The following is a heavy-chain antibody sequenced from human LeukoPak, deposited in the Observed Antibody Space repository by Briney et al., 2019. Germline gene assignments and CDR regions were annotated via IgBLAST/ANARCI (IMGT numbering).Heavy chain of an antibody. Sequence: ASVKVSCKASGYTFTGYYTHWVRQAPGQGLEWMGWINPNSGGTNYAQKFQGRVTMTRDTSISTAYMELSRLRSDDTAVYYCARVAFRYCSGGSCYFDYWGQGTLVTVSS. D-gene: IGHD2-15*01. CDR3: ARVAFRYCSGGSCYFDY. V-gene: IGHV1-2*02. CDR1: GYTFTGYY. J-gene: IGHJ4*02. CDR2: INPNSGGT.